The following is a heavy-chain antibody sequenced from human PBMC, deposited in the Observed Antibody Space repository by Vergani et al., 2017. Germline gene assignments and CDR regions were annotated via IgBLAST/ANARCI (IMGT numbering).Heavy chain of an antibody. CDR2: INTNTGNP. J-gene: IGHJ4*02. V-gene: IGHV7-4-1*02. Sequence: QVQLVQSGAEVKKPGSSVKVSCKASGGTFSSYAISWVRQAPGQGLEWMGWINTNTGNPTYAQGFTGRFFFSLDTSVSTSYLQISSLKAADTAVYYCAMPRNRYSSSWYDYWGQGTLVTVSS. CDR3: AMPRNRYSSSWYDY. CDR1: GGTFSSYA. D-gene: IGHD6-13*01.